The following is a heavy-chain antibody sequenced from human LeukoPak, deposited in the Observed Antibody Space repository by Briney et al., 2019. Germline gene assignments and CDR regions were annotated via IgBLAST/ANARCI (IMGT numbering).Heavy chain of an antibody. CDR1: GFIVSTNY. CDR2: TYSGGST. CDR3: AREKGIL. Sequence: PGGSLRLSCAASGFIVSTNYMNWVRQAPGKGLEWVSVTYSGGSTDYADSVKGRFTISRDNSKNTLYLQMNSLRAEDTAMYYCAREKGILWGQGTLVTVSS. V-gene: IGHV3-53*01. J-gene: IGHJ4*02.